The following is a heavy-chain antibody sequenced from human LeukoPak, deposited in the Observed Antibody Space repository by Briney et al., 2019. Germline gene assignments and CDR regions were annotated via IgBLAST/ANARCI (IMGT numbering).Heavy chain of an antibody. V-gene: IGHV3-30*02. CDR2: IRYDGSDK. D-gene: IGHD1-26*01. J-gene: IGHJ4*02. Sequence: GGSLRLSCAASGFTFSSYGMHRVRQAPGKGLEWVAFIRYDGSDKYYAESVKGRFTISRDNSKNTLYLQMNSLRAEDTAVYYCAKRNGSNYYFDYWGQGTLVTVSS. CDR3: AKRNGSNYYFDY. CDR1: GFTFSSYG.